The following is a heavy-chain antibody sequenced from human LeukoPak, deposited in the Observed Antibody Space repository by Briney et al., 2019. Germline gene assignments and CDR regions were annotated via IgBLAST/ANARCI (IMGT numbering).Heavy chain of an antibody. Sequence: GASVKVSCKASGGTFSSYAISWVRQAPGQGLEWMGGIIPIFGTANYAQKFQGRVTITADKSTSTAYMELSSLRSEDTAVYYCARDYGDYADFDYWGQGTLVTVSS. V-gene: IGHV1-69*06. D-gene: IGHD4-17*01. CDR1: GGTFSSYA. CDR3: ARDYGDYADFDY. J-gene: IGHJ4*02. CDR2: IIPIFGTA.